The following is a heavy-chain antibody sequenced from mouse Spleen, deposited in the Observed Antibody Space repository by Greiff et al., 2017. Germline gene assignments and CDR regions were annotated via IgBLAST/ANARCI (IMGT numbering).Heavy chain of an antibody. CDR3: ARQVTTAYSMEY. CDR1: GFTFSSYG. V-gene: IGHV5-6*01. D-gene: IGHD1-2*01. J-gene: IGHJ4*01. Sequence: EVHLVESGGDLVKPGGSLKLSCAASGFTFSSYGMSWVRQTPEKRLEWVATISSGGSYTYYPDSVKGRFTISRDNAKNTLYLQMSSLKSEDTAMYYCARQVTTAYSMEYWGPGTSVTVSS. CDR2: ISSGGSYT.